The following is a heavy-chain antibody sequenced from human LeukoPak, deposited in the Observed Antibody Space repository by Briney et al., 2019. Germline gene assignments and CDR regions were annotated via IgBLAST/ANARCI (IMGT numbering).Heavy chain of an antibody. V-gene: IGHV4-4*02. CDR2: IYHGGST. CDR1: GGSISSTDW. Sequence: SGTLSLTCAVSGGSISSTDWWSWVRQPPGKGLEWIGQIYHGGSTNYNPSLKSRVTISVDTSKNQFSLKLSSVTAADTAVYYCAREGIAVAGTEGSFDYWGQGTLVTVSS. J-gene: IGHJ4*02. CDR3: AREGIAVAGTEGSFDY. D-gene: IGHD6-19*01.